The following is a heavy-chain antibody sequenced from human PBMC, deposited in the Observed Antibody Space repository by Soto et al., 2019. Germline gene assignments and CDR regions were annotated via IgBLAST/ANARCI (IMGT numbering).Heavy chain of an antibody. CDR3: ARESGWAFDY. V-gene: IGHV4-59*01. D-gene: IGHD6-19*01. CDR2: IYYSGST. CDR1: GGSISSYY. Sequence: SETLSLTCTVSGGSISSYYWSWIRQPPGKGLEWIGYIYYSGSTNYNPSLKSRVTISVDTSKNLFSLKLSSVTAADTAVYYCARESGWAFDYWGQGTLVTVSS. J-gene: IGHJ4*02.